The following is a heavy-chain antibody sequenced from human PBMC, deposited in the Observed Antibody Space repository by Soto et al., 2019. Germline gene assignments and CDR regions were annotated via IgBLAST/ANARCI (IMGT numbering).Heavy chain of an antibody. V-gene: IGHV3-21*01. Sequence: GGSLRLSCAASGFTFSSYSMNWVRQAPGKGLEWVSSISSSSSYIYYADSVKGRFTISRDNAKNSLYLQMNSLRAEDTAVYYCARDCEVTPSGLLWFGELCELGLDAFDIWGQGTMVTVSS. J-gene: IGHJ3*02. D-gene: IGHD3-10*01. CDR1: GFTFSSYS. CDR3: ARDCEVTPSGLLWFGELCELGLDAFDI. CDR2: ISSSSSYI.